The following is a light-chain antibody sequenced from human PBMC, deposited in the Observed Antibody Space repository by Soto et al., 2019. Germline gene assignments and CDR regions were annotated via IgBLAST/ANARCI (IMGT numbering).Light chain of an antibody. CDR1: QTISSNY. CDR2: GAS. J-gene: IGKJ3*01. V-gene: IGKV3-20*01. CDR3: QQYGRSPPEFT. Sequence: EIVLTQSPGTLSLSAEERATLSCRASQTISSNYLAWYQQKPGQAPRLLIFGASYRATGIPDRFSGSGSGTDFTLTISRLEPEDFAVYNCQQYGRSPPEFTFGPGTKVDIK.